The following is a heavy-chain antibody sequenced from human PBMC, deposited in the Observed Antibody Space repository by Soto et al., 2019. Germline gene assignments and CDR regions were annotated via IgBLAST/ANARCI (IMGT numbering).Heavy chain of an antibody. CDR1: GFTFSSYA. CDR2: ISGSGGST. CDR3: AKASYSSSWAHFDY. D-gene: IGHD6-13*01. V-gene: IGHV3-23*01. J-gene: IGHJ4*02. Sequence: VGSLRLSCAASGFTFSSYAMSWVRQAPGKGLEWVSAISGSGGSTYYADSVKGRFTISRDNSKNTLYLQMNSLRAEDTAVYYCAKASYSSSWAHFDYWGQGTLVTVSS.